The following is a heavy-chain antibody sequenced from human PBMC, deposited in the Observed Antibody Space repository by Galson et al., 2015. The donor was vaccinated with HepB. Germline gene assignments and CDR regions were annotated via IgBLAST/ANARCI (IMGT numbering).Heavy chain of an antibody. J-gene: IGHJ3*02. Sequence: ETLSLTCTVSGGSISSYYWSWIRQPPGKGLEWIGYIYYSGSTNYNPSLKSRVTISVDTSKNQFSLKLSSVTAADTAVYYCARVIYSYARPDAFDIWGQGTMVTVSS. D-gene: IGHD5-18*01. V-gene: IGHV4-59*01. CDR2: IYYSGST. CDR3: ARVIYSYARPDAFDI. CDR1: GGSISSYY.